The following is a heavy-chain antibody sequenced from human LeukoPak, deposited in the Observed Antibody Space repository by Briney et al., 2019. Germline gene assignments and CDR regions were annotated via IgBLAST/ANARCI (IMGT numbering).Heavy chain of an antibody. J-gene: IGHJ4*02. CDR3: AGDSPSRIAVAATPTKFDY. D-gene: IGHD6-19*01. Sequence: ASVKVSCTASGYTFTSYGISWVRQAPGQGLEWMGWISAYNGNTNYAQKLQGRVTMTTDTSTSTAYMELRSLRSDDTAVYYCAGDSPSRIAVAATPTKFDYWGQGTLVTVSS. CDR1: GYTFTSYG. V-gene: IGHV1-18*01. CDR2: ISAYNGNT.